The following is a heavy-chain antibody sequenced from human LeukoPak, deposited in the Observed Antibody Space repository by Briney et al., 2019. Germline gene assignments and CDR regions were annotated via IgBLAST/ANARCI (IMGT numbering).Heavy chain of an antibody. Sequence: SGPALVKPTQTLTLTCTFSGFSLSNSGMCVSWIRQPPGKALEWLARIDWDDDKHYSTSLKTRLNISKDTSKNQVVLTMTNMDPVDTATYFCARSYYHYGMDVWGQGTTVTVSS. J-gene: IGHJ6*02. CDR1: GFSLSNSGMC. CDR2: IDWDDDK. V-gene: IGHV2-70*11. CDR3: ARSYYHYGMDV.